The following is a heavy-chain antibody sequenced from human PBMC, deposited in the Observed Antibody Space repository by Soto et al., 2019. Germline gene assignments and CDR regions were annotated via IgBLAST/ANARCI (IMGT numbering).Heavy chain of an antibody. CDR1: GGSITNSNW. D-gene: IGHD1-26*01. J-gene: IGHJ4*02. CDR2: IYHAGST. Sequence: QVQLQESGPRLVKPSGTLSLTCTVSGGSITNSNWWSWVRLPPAKGLEWIGDIYHAGSTKYNPSLERRVTMSVDTSNKPFALSLTSVTDADTAVYFCARGPAIVGNTTPLDSWGQGTLVTVS. V-gene: IGHV4-4*02. CDR3: ARGPAIVGNTTPLDS.